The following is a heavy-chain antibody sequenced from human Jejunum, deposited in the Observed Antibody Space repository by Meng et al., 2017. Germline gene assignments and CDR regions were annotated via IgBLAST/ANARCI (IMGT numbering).Heavy chain of an antibody. V-gene: IGHV4-34*01. CDR1: GQSLKKYD. CDR3: ARGSYGDSTDP. CDR2: IDHRGST. Sequence: VQPPQWGAGLLKPSETLSLTCTVYGQSLKKYDLGWSWIRQSPGKGLEWIGLIDHRGSTNYNPSLKSRVTISLDTSKNQFSLNLNSVTAADTAVYYCARGSYGDSTDPWGQGILVTVSS. D-gene: IGHD4-17*01. J-gene: IGHJ5*02.